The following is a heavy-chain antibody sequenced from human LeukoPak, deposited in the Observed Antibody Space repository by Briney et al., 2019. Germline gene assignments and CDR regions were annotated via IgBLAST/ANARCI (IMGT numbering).Heavy chain of an antibody. J-gene: IGHJ4*02. CDR2: ISSNGHDT. CDR3: ARRPVSSMYYFDY. CDR1: GLTVSSYW. V-gene: IGHV3-64*01. Sequence: TGGSLRLSCAASGLTVSSYWMTWVRQAPGKGLEHVSGISSNGHDTYYANSVKDRFTISRDNSRNTLYLQMGSLRVEDMAVYYCARRPVSSMYYFDYWGQGALVTVSS.